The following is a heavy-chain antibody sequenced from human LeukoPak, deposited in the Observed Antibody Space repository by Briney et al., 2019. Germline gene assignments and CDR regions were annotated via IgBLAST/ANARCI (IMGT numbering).Heavy chain of an antibody. CDR1: GRSYSGYY. CDR2: INHSGST. CDR3: ARGRPGGGY. D-gene: IGHD4-23*01. Sequence: SHTLSLTCAVYGRSYSGYYWSWIRQPPGKGLEWIGEINHSGSTNYNPSLKSRVTISVDTSKNQFSLKLSSVTAADTAVYYCARGRPGGGYWGQGTLVTVSS. J-gene: IGHJ4*02. V-gene: IGHV4-34*01.